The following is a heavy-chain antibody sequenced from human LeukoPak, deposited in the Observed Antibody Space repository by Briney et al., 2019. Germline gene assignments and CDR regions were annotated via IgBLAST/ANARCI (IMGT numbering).Heavy chain of an antibody. Sequence: SETLSLTCTVSGVSISSYYWSWIRQPPGKGLEWIGYIYYSGSTNYNPSLKSRVTISVDTSKNQFSLKLSSVTAADTAVYYCARSWYYGSGSYWFWDYWGQGTLVTVSS. CDR2: IYYSGST. D-gene: IGHD3-10*01. CDR1: GVSISSYY. J-gene: IGHJ4*02. V-gene: IGHV4-59*01. CDR3: ARSWYYGSGSYWFWDY.